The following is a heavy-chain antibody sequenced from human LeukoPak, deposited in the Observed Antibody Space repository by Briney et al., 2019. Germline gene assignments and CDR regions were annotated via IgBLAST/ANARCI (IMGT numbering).Heavy chain of an antibody. Sequence: MTSQTLSLTCTVSGGSISSGDYYWSWIRQPPGKGLEWIGYIYYSGSTYYNPSLKSRVTISVDTSKNQFSLKLSSVTAADTAVYYCARGRRNHSYGYTWGRGTLVTVSS. J-gene: IGHJ2*01. CDR1: GGSISSGDYY. V-gene: IGHV4-30-4*01. D-gene: IGHD5-18*01. CDR2: IYYSGST. CDR3: ARGRRNHSYGYT.